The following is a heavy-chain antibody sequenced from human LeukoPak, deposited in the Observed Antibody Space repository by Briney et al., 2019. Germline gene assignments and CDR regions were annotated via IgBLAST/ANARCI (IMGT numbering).Heavy chain of an antibody. CDR1: GFTFSSYS. J-gene: IGHJ4*02. CDR3: TGGNDY. D-gene: IGHD4-23*01. Sequence: GGSLRLSCAASGFTFSSYSMNWVRQAPGKGLEWVGRIRSKANNYATAYAASVKGRFTISRDDSKNTAYLQMNSLKTEDTAVYYCTGGNDYWGQGTLVTVSS. CDR2: IRSKANNYAT. V-gene: IGHV3-73*01.